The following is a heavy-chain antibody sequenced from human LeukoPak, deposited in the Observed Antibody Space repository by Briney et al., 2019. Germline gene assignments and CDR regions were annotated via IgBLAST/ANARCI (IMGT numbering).Heavy chain of an antibody. CDR3: AKWGHYYDSSGYSLPGGFDY. Sequence: GGSLRLSCAVSGFTFSSYGMYWVRQAPGKGLEWVAVISYDGSNEYYGDSVKGRFTISRDNSKNTLYLQMNSLRADDTAVYYCAKWGHYYDSSGYSLPGGFDYWGQGTLVTVSS. CDR1: GFTFSSYG. V-gene: IGHV3-30*18. CDR2: ISYDGSNE. D-gene: IGHD3-22*01. J-gene: IGHJ4*02.